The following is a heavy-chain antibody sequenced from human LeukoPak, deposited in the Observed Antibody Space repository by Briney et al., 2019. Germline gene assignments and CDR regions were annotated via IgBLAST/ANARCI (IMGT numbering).Heavy chain of an antibody. J-gene: IGHJ4*02. V-gene: IGHV3-11*01. D-gene: IGHD1-14*01. Sequence: PGGSLRLSCVASGFTFSDHYMSWIRQAPGKGLEWVSYMSSSGSTKYYADSVKGRFTISRDNAKNSLYLQMNSLRAEDTAVYYCARETGTLDYWGQGTLVTVS. CDR2: MSSSGSTK. CDR1: GFTFSDHY. CDR3: ARETGTLDY.